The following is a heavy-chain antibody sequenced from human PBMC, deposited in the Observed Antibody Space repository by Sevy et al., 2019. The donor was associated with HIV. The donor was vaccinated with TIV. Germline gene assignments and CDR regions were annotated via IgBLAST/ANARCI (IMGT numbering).Heavy chain of an antibody. CDR2: IDPDGSRT. J-gene: IGHJ4*02. Sequence: GGSLRLSCEASGFTFSSYWMHRVRQVPGKGPVWVSRIDPDGSRTSYVDSVKGRFTISRDNAKNTLYLQMNSLRGEDTAVYYCAKDFDWPSGYWGQGTLVTVSS. CDR3: AKDFDWPSGY. V-gene: IGHV3-74*01. CDR1: GFTFSSYW. D-gene: IGHD3-9*01.